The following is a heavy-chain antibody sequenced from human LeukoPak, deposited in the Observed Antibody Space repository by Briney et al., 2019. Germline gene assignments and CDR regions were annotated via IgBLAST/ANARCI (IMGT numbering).Heavy chain of an antibody. CDR2: INPNSGGT. Sequence: ASVKVSCKASGYTXTGYYIHWVRQAPGQGLEWMGWINPNSGGTNYAQKFQGRVTMTRDTSISTAYMELSRLRSDDTAVYYCARTSIAVAGSFDYWGQGTLVTVSS. D-gene: IGHD6-19*01. J-gene: IGHJ4*02. V-gene: IGHV1-2*02. CDR1: GYTXTGYY. CDR3: ARTSIAVAGSFDY.